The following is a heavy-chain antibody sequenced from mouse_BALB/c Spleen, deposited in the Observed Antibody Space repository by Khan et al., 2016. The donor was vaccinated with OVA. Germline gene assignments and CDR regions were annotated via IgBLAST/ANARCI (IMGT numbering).Heavy chain of an antibody. Sequence: QIQLVQSGPDLKKPGETVKISCKASGYAFTNYGMNWVRQSPGKGLKWMGWINNNTGEPTYAEEFKGRFAFSLETSASTAYLQINNLKNEDTATYFCARGQCRLHAMDYWGQGTSVTVSS. CDR1: GYAFTNYG. D-gene: IGHD2-13*01. CDR2: INNNTGEP. J-gene: IGHJ4*01. V-gene: IGHV9-3*02. CDR3: ARGQCRLHAMDY.